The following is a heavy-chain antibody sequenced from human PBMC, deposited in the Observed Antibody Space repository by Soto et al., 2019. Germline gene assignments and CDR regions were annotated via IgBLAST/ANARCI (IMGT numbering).Heavy chain of an antibody. J-gene: IGHJ3*02. CDR1: GYCISSGYY. CDR2: IYHSGIT. V-gene: IGHV4-38-2*01. CDR3: ERAAGGWYFSGCSCYSRAFDI. Sequence: SETLSLTCAVSGYCISSGYYWGWIRQPPGKGLEWIGSIYHSGITYYNPSLKSRVTISVDTSKNQFSLKLSSVTAADTAVYYCERAAGGWYFSGCSCYSRAFDICGQGTMVTVSS. D-gene: IGHD2-15*01.